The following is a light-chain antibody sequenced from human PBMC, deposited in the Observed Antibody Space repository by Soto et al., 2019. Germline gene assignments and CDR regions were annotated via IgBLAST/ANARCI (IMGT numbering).Light chain of an antibody. Sequence: SLMTQSQLSLPVTPGEPASLSXRSSQSLLNSNGYNYLDWXLQKPGXSPKXXXSLXSSRASGFPDRFSGSGSGTDFTRKISRVEAEDCALYYCMQALQATRTFGQGTNVDIK. CDR2: LXS. J-gene: IGKJ1*01. CDR1: QSLLNSNGYNY. V-gene: IGKV2-28*01. CDR3: MQALQATRT.